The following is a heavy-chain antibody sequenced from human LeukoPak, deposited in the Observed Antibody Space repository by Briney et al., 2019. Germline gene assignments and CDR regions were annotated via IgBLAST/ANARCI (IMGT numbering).Heavy chain of an antibody. J-gene: IGHJ4*02. V-gene: IGHV1-18*01. CDR3: ARGGLFRGSGSGSPHSVFDY. Sequence: GASVKVSCKASGYTFTSNDISWVRQAPGQGLEWMGWISAYNSNINYAQKLQGRVTMTTDTSTSTAYMELRSLRSDDTAVYYCARGGLFRGSGSGSPHSVFDYWGQGTLVTVSS. CDR2: ISAYNSNI. D-gene: IGHD3-10*01. CDR1: GYTFTSND.